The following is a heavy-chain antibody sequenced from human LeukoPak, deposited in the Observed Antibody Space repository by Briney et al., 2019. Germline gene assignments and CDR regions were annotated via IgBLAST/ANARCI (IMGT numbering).Heavy chain of an antibody. J-gene: IGHJ4*02. Sequence: GGSLRLSCAASGFTFSSYAMHWVRQAPGKGLEWVAVISYDGSNKYYTDSVKGRFTISRDNSKNTLYLQMNSLRAEDTAVYYCARATDPTAISLSPGYWGQGTLVTVSS. CDR1: GFTFSSYA. CDR2: ISYDGSNK. CDR3: ARATDPTAISLSPGY. D-gene: IGHD2-2*02. V-gene: IGHV3-30-3*01.